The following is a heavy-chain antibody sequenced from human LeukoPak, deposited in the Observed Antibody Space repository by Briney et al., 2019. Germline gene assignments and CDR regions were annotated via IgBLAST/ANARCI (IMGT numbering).Heavy chain of an antibody. J-gene: IGHJ4*02. CDR2: INPSGGST. CDR3: ARASSSWKVFDY. Sequence: ASVRVSCKASGYTFTSYYMHWVRQAPGQGLEWMGIINPSGGSTSYAQKFQGRVTMTRDTSTSTVYMELSSLRSEDTAVYYCARASSSWKVFDYWGQGTLVTVSS. CDR1: GYTFTSYY. D-gene: IGHD6-13*01. V-gene: IGHV1-46*01.